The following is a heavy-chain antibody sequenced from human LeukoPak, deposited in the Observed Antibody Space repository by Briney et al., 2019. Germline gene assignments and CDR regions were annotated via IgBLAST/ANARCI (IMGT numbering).Heavy chain of an antibody. CDR1: GGSFSGYY. J-gene: IGHJ4*02. CDR2: INHSGST. Sequence: SETLSLTCAVYGGSFSGYYWSWIRQPPGKGLEWIGEINHSGSTNYNPSLKSRVTISVDTSKNQFSLKLSSVTAADTAVYYCARFPRYCSGGSCYSAFGYWGQGTLVTVSS. CDR3: ARFPRYCSGGSCYSAFGY. D-gene: IGHD2-15*01. V-gene: IGHV4-34*01.